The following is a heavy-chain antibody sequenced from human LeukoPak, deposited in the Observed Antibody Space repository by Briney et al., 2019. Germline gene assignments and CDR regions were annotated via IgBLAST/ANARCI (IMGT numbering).Heavy chain of an antibody. J-gene: IGHJ4*02. V-gene: IGHV1-3*01. CDR3: ERGYCSSTSCQYYFDY. CDR2: TNAGNGDT. D-gene: IGHD2-2*01. Sequence: ASVKVSCKASRYTFTSYALHWVRQAPGQRVEWMGWTNAGNGDTKYSQKFQGRVTITRDTSASTAYMELSSLRSEDTAVYHCERGYCSSTSCQYYFDYWGQGTLVTVSS. CDR1: RYTFTSYA.